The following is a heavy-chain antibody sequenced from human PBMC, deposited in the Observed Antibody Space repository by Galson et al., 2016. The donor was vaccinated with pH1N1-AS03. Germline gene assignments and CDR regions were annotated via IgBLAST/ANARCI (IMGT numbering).Heavy chain of an antibody. CDR3: AKAVAGSLNLYYYYGADV. CDR2: IKQDGSDK. D-gene: IGHD6-19*01. CDR1: GFPFSGYW. V-gene: IGHV3-7*03. J-gene: IGHJ6*02. Sequence: SLRLSCAASGFPFSGYWMTWVRQAAGKGLEWVASIKQDGSDKHYVDSAKGRFTISKDNAKNSLYLQMNSLRPEDTAVYYCAKAVAGSLNLYYYYGADVWGQGTTVTVSS.